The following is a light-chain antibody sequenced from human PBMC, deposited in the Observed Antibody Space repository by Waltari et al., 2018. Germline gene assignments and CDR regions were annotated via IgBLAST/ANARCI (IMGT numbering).Light chain of an antibody. CDR3: QKYGSLPAT. CDR1: QSIRRY. J-gene: IGKJ1*01. CDR2: DAS. Sequence: EIMLTQSTRTLSLSPGEGATLSCSASQSIRRYLAWYQHKPGQAPRLLIYDASIRATGIPDRFSGSGSGTDFSLTISRLEPEDLAVYYCQKYGSLPATFGQGTKVEIK. V-gene: IGKV3-20*01.